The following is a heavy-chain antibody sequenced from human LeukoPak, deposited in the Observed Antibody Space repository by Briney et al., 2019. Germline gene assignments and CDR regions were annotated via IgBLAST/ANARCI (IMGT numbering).Heavy chain of an antibody. CDR2: IKQDGSEK. J-gene: IGHJ6*03. V-gene: IGHV3-7*01. CDR3: ARVSSGSRPYYYMDV. CDR1: GFIFSSYW. Sequence: GGSLRLSCAASGFIFSSYWMSWVRQAPGKGLEWVANIKQDGSEKYYVDSVKGRFTISRDNAKNSLYLQMNSLRAEDTAVYYCARVSSGSRPYYYMDVWGKGTTVTVSS. D-gene: IGHD6-19*01.